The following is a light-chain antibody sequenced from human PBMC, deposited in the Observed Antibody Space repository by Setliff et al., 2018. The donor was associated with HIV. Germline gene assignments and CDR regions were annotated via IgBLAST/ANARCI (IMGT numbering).Light chain of an antibody. Sequence: QSALAQPASVYGSPGQSITISCTGTNSAIGSYDFVSWYQHHPGKAPKLIIYDVSNRPSGVSRRFSASKSGNTASLTISGLQTEDEADYYCRSYTNITTRVFGTGTKVTVL. CDR1: NSAIGSYDF. V-gene: IGLV2-14*03. CDR3: RSYTNITTRV. CDR2: DVS. J-gene: IGLJ1*01.